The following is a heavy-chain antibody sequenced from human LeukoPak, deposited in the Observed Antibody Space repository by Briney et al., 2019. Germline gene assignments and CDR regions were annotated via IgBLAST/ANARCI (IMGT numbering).Heavy chain of an antibody. CDR2: ISSSSSYI. CDR3: ARAQGIAVAHFDY. J-gene: IGHJ4*02. Sequence: PGGSLRLSCAASGFTFSSYSMNWVRQAPGKGLEWVSSISSSSSYIYYADSVKGRFTISRDNAKNSLYLQMNSLRAEDTAVYYCARAQGIAVAHFDYWGQGTLVTVSS. CDR1: GFTFSSYS. V-gene: IGHV3-21*01. D-gene: IGHD6-19*01.